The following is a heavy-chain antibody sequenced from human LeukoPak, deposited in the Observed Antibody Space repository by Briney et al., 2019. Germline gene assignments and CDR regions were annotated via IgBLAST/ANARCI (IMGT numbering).Heavy chain of an antibody. CDR1: GGSISSGGYY. D-gene: IGHD6-13*01. CDR3: ARGGRSSSPYYYYYCMDV. CDR2: IYHSGST. Sequence: SETLSLTCTVSGGSISSGGYYWSWIRQPPGKGLEWIGYIYHSGSTYYNPSLKSRVTISVDRSKNQFSLKLSSVTAADTAVYYCARGGRSSSPYYYYYCMDVWGKGTTVTVSS. J-gene: IGHJ6*03. V-gene: IGHV4-30-2*01.